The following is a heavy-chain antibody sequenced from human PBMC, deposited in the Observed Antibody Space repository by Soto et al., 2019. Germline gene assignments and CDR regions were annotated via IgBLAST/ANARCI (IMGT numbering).Heavy chain of an antibody. J-gene: IGHJ4*02. CDR2: ISSSSSST. V-gene: IGHV3-21*04. CDR1: GFTFSSYS. D-gene: IGHD1-26*01. CDR3: AKIGPSVGATGPYYYFDY. Sequence: PAGSLRLSCAASGFTFSSYSMNWVRQAPGKGLEWVSTISSSSSSTYYADSVKGRFTISRDNSKDTLFLQMNSLRAEDTAVYYCAKIGPSVGATGPYYYFDYWGPGTLVTVS.